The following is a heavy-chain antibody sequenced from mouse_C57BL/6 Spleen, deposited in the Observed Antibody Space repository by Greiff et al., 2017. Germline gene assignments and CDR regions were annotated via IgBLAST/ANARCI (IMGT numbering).Heavy chain of an antibody. Sequence: QVQLQQSGPELVKPGASVKISCKASGYAFSSSWMNWVKQRPGKGLEWSGRIYPGDGDTNYNGKFKGKATLTADKSSSTAYMQLSSLTSEDSAVYFCARGRVKRAMDYWCQGTSVTVSS. CDR3: ARGRVKRAMDY. D-gene: IGHD1-3*01. CDR2: IYPGDGDT. CDR1: GYAFSSSW. J-gene: IGHJ4*01. V-gene: IGHV1-82*01.